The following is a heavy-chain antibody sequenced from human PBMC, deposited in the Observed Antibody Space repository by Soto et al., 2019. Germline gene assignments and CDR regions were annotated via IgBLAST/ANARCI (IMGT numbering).Heavy chain of an antibody. CDR2: ISHSGAT. V-gene: IGHV4-34*01. CDR1: GGFVSSGTYY. D-gene: IGHD1-1*01. J-gene: IGHJ3*02. CDR3: ARVERGTATTVVDAFDI. Sequence: QVQLQQWGAGLLKPSETLSLTCAVYGGFVSSGTYYWSWIRQPPGKGLEWIGEISHSGATHFNPALKSRVTISVDTSKNQFSLKMSSVTAADTALYYCARVERGTATTVVDAFDIWGPGTMVTVSS.